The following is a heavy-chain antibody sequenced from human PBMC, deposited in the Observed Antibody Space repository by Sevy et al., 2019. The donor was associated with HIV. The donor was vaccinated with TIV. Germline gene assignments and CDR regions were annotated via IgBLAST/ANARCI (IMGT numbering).Heavy chain of an antibody. CDR1: GYSFTSYC. CDR2: FCPGDSYI. J-gene: IGHJ6*02. CDR3: TRQGPSDGMDV. Sequence: GESLKISCKISGYSFTSYCIGWVRQMTGKGLEWMGIFCPGDSYISYSPSFQGQVTISADKSISTVYLQWRSLKASDTAMYYCTRQGPSDGMDVWGRGTTVTVSS. V-gene: IGHV5-51*01.